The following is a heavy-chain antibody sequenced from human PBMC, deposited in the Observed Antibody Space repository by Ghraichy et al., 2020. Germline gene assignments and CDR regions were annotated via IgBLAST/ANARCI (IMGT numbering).Heavy chain of an antibody. J-gene: IGHJ5*02. CDR1: GGSFSGYY. V-gene: IGHV4-34*01. Sequence: SQTLSLTCAVYGGSFSGYYWSWIRQPPGKGLEWIGEINHSGSTNYNPSLKSRVTISVDTSKNQFSLKLSSVTAADTAVYYCARSPLNVRRYCSGGSCPSYNWFDPWGQGTLVTVSS. CDR2: INHSGST. CDR3: ARSPLNVRRYCSGGSCPSYNWFDP. D-gene: IGHD2-15*01.